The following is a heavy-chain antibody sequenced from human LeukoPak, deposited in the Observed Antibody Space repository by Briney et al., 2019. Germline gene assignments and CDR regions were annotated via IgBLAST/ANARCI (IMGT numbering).Heavy chain of an antibody. CDR3: ARDVASGSYYGY. CDR2: ISSSGGTI. D-gene: IGHD1-26*01. J-gene: IGHJ4*02. Sequence: MPGGSLRLSCAASGFTFSDYYMSWIRQAPGKGLEWVSYISSSGGTIYYADSVKGRFTISRDNAKNSLYLQMNSLRAEDTAVYYCARDVASGSYYGYWGQGTLVTVSS. V-gene: IGHV3-11*01. CDR1: GFTFSDYY.